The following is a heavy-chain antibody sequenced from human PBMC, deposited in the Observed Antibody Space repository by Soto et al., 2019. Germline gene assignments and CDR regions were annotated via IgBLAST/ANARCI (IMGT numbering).Heavy chain of an antibody. CDR1: GYSFTSYW. V-gene: IGHV5-51*01. Sequence: GESLKISCKGSGYSFTSYWIGWVRQMPGKGLEWMGIIYPGDSNTRYSPSFQGQITISADKSISTAYLQWSSLKASDTAMYYCASLRYFSGGSCRSRAAFDIWGQGSMVT. D-gene: IGHD2-15*01. CDR2: IYPGDSNT. J-gene: IGHJ3*02. CDR3: ASLRYFSGGSCRSRAAFDI.